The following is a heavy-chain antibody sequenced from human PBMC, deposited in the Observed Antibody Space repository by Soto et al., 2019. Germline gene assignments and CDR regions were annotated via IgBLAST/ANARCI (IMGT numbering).Heavy chain of an antibody. CDR1: GFTFKTCA. D-gene: IGHD7-27*01. Sequence: VQLLESGGGLVQPGGSLRLSCATFGFTFKTCAMTWVRQAPEKGLEWVAVISGSGGTIYYADSVKGRFTISRDNSKDTVYLQMNSLRADDTALYYCAKDKSPWGFCDFWGQGTQVTVSP. CDR3: AKDKSPWGFCDF. J-gene: IGHJ4*02. CDR2: ISGSGGTI. V-gene: IGHV3-23*01.